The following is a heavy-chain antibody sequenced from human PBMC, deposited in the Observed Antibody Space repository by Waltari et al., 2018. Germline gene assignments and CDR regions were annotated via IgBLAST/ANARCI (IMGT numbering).Heavy chain of an antibody. CDR1: GGSISSYY. Sequence: QVQLQESGPGLVKPSETLSLTCTVSGGSISSYYWSWIRPPAGKGLEWIGRIYTSGSTNYNPSLKSRVTMSVDTSKNQFSLKLSSVTAADTAVYYCARARGIAAAGLYYYYYYYMDVWGKGTTVTVSS. CDR2: IYTSGST. CDR3: ARARGIAAAGLYYYYYYYMDV. J-gene: IGHJ6*03. D-gene: IGHD6-13*01. V-gene: IGHV4-4*07.